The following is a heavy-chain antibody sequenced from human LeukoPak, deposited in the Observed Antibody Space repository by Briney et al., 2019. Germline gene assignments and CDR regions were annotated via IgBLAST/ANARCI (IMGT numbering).Heavy chain of an antibody. D-gene: IGHD2-2*02. J-gene: IGHJ4*02. CDR1: GFTFNNYA. CDR3: AKAISLRYRYYFDY. CDR2: ISDTGGKT. Sequence: SGGSLRLSCAASGFTFNNYAMSWVRQAPGKGLEWVSGISDTGGKTYYADSVKGRFTISKDKSNNVLFLQMNTLRAEDTALYYCAKAISLRYRYYFDYWGQGTLVTVSS. V-gene: IGHV3-23*01.